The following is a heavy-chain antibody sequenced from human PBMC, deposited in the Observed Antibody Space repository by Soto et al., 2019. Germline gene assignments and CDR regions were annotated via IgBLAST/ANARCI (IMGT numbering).Heavy chain of an antibody. Sequence: ASVKVSCKASGDTLTGYYMHWVRQAPGQGLEWMGWINPNIGGTNYAQKFQGRVTMTADKSTSTAYMELSSLRSEDTAVYYCARVGRGSDFDYWGQGTLVTVSS. CDR1: GDTLTGYY. CDR3: ARVGRGSDFDY. V-gene: IGHV1-2*02. J-gene: IGHJ4*02. CDR2: INPNIGGT. D-gene: IGHD3-10*01.